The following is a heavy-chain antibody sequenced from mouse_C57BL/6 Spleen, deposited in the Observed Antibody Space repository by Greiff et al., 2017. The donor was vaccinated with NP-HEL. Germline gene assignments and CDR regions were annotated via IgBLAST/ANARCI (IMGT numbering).Heavy chain of an antibody. D-gene: IGHD1-1*02. Sequence: QVQLKQPGAELVRPGSSVKLSCKASGYTFTSYWMDWVKQRPGQGLEWIGNIYPSDSETHYNQKFKDKATLTVDKSSSTAYMQLSSLTSEDSAVYYCAYGSDAMDYWGQGTSVTVSS. CDR3: AYGSDAMDY. V-gene: IGHV1-61*01. J-gene: IGHJ4*01. CDR1: GYTFTSYW. CDR2: IYPSDSET.